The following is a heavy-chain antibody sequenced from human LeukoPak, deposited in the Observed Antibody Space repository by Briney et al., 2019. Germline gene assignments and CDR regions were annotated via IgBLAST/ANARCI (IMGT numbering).Heavy chain of an antibody. Sequence: GGSLRLSCAASGFTFSSYSMNWVRQAPGKGLEWVSSIISSSSYIYYADSVKGRFTISRDKAKNSLYLKMNTLNAADTDVSCCPGPLTSIAEHGNAYSSQGTLTTVSS. CDR3: PGPLTSIAEHGNAY. CDR2: IISSSSYI. CDR1: GFTFSSYS. V-gene: IGHV3-21*04. J-gene: IGHJ4*02. D-gene: IGHD6-6*01.